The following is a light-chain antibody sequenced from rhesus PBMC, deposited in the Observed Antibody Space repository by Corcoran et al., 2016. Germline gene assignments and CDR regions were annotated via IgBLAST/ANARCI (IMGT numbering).Light chain of an antibody. V-gene: IGLV2-32*02. CDR1: SSDLGGYNN. J-gene: IGLJ6*01. CDR3: SSYAGSNTYV. CDR2: EVS. Sequence: QDALTQPRPVSGSPGQSVTISFPGTSSDLGGYNNVSWYQHHPGTAPKLMIYEVSKRPSGVSARFSGSKSGHTASLTISGLQAEDEADYYGSSYAGSNTYVFGSGTTLTVL.